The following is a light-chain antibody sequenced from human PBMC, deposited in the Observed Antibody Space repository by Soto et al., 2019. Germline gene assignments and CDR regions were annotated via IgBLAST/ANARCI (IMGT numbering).Light chain of an antibody. CDR2: AAS. J-gene: IGKJ5*01. CDR3: QQSYSTPRIT. V-gene: IGKV1-39*01. Sequence: DIQKTQSPSSLSASVGDRVTITCRASQSISSYLNWYQQKPGKAPKLLIYAASSLQSWVPSRFSGSGSGTDFTLTISCLQPEDFATYYCQQSYSTPRITFGQGTRLEIK. CDR1: QSISSY.